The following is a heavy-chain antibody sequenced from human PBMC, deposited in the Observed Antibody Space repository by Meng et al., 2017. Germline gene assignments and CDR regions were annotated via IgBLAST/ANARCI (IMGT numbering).Heavy chain of an antibody. D-gene: IGHD3-3*01. CDR3: AHSKKTYYDFWSGYLGYYFDY. Sequence: LKEAGPTLLKPTQTLRLTCTLSGCSLSTSGVGVGWIRQPPGKALERLALIYWDDDKRYSPSLKSRLTITKDTSKNQVVLTMTNMDPVDTATYYCAHSKKTYYDFWSGYLGYYFDYWGQGTLVTVSS. V-gene: IGHV2-5*02. J-gene: IGHJ4*02. CDR1: GCSLSTSGVG. CDR2: IYWDDDK.